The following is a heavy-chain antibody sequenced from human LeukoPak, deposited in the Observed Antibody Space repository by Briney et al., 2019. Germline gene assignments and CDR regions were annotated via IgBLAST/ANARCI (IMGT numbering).Heavy chain of an antibody. J-gene: IGHJ4*02. V-gene: IGHV3-9*01. Sequence: GGSLRLSCAASGFTFDDYAMHWVRQAPGKGLEWVSGISWNRGSIGYADSVKGRFTISRDNAKNSLYLQMNSLRAEDTALYYCAKDKGAVAGLFDYWGQGTLVTVSS. CDR3: AKDKGAVAGLFDY. CDR1: GFTFDDYA. D-gene: IGHD6-19*01. CDR2: ISWNRGSI.